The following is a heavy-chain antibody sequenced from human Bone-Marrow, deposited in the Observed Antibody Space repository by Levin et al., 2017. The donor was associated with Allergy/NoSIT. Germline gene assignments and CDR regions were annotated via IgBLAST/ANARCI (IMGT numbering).Heavy chain of an antibody. J-gene: IGHJ4*02. V-gene: IGHV3-33*01. D-gene: IGHD2-2*01. Sequence: PGGSLRLSCTASGFTFRDYGMHWVRQAPGGGLEWVAIIWHDGSNRWYADSVEGRFTISRDDSKKTAYLQMSSLRAEDTAVYFCTRANTSPFDYWGQGTLVTVSS. CDR1: GFTFRDYG. CDR3: TRANTSPFDY. CDR2: IWHDGSNR.